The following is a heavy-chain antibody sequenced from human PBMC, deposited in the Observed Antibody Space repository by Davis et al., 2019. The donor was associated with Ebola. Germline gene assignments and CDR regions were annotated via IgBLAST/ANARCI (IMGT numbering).Heavy chain of an antibody. CDR1: GFTFSSYS. Sequence: GESLKISCAASGFTFSSYSMNWVRQAPGKGLEWVSYISSSSSTIYSADSVKGRFTISRDNAKNSLYLQMNSLRDENTAVYYCARAPSIAAKYRFPYYFDYWGQGTLVTVSS. D-gene: IGHD6-13*01. V-gene: IGHV3-48*02. J-gene: IGHJ4*02. CDR2: ISSSSSTI. CDR3: ARAPSIAAKYRFPYYFDY.